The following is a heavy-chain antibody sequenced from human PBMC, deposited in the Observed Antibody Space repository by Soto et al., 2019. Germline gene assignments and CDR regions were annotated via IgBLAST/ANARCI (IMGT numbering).Heavy chain of an antibody. Sequence: GGSLRLSCAASGFTFSNSWLSWVRQAPGKGLEWVANISKSGTDKYYVDSVKGRFTISRDNAKNSLYLQMNSLRAEDTAVYYCARVLGSGTTHNWFDPWGQGTLVTV. CDR2: ISKSGTDK. V-gene: IGHV3-7*05. D-gene: IGHD1-1*01. CDR3: ARVLGSGTTHNWFDP. CDR1: GFTFSNSW. J-gene: IGHJ5*02.